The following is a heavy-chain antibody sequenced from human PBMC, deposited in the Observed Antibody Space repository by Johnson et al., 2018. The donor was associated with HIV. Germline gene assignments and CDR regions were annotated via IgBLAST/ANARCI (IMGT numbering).Heavy chain of an antibody. Sequence: EVQLVESGGGLEQPGRSLRLSCAASGFTFDDYAMHWVRQAPGKGLEWVSGIGWNSGSIGYADSVKGRFPISRDNAKNSLYLQMNSLRAEDTAVYYCAKDRGYGGNLDAFDIWGQGTMVTVSS. V-gene: IGHV3-9*01. J-gene: IGHJ3*02. CDR2: IGWNSGSI. CDR3: AKDRGYGGNLDAFDI. D-gene: IGHD4-23*01. CDR1: GFTFDDYA.